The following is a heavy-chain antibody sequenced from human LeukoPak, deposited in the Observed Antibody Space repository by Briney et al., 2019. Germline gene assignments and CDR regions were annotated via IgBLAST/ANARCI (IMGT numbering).Heavy chain of an antibody. D-gene: IGHD3-10*01. CDR3: ARDGPYYYGSGSDAFDI. V-gene: IGHV3-21*01. CDR1: GFTFSSYS. Sequence: KTGGSLRLSCAASGFTFSSYSMNWVRQAPGKGLEWASSISSSSSYIYYADSVKGRFTISRDNAKNSLYLQMNSLRAEDTAVYYCARDGPYYYGSGSDAFDIWGQGTMVTVSS. J-gene: IGHJ3*02. CDR2: ISSSSSYI.